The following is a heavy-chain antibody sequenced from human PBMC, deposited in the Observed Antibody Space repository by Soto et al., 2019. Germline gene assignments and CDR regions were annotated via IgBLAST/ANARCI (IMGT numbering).Heavy chain of an antibody. Sequence: QVQLVHSGAEVTKPGSSVKVSCKSSGDTFSSHTISWVRQAPGQGLAWMGRIIPMLGIPNYAQTFQGRITISADKTTNTAYMELSSLTSDDTAVYYCARLSLEFSGYDNFDYWGQGTLVTVSS. D-gene: IGHD5-12*01. CDR2: IIPMLGIP. CDR3: ARLSLEFSGYDNFDY. V-gene: IGHV1-69*02. J-gene: IGHJ4*02. CDR1: GDTFSSHT.